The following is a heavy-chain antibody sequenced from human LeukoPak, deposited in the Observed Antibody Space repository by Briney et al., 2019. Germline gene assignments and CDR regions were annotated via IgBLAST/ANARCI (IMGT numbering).Heavy chain of an antibody. CDR3: ARALVHIEYSSSSYYYYYMDV. J-gene: IGHJ6*03. V-gene: IGHV1-8*01. CDR1: GYTFTSYD. D-gene: IGHD6-6*01. CDR2: MNPNSGNT. Sequence: ASVKVSCKASGYTFTSYDINWVRQATGQGLEWMGWMNPNSGNTGYAQKFQGRVTMTRNTSISTAYMELSSLRSEDTAVYYCARALVHIEYSSSSYYYYYMDVWGKGTTVTVSS.